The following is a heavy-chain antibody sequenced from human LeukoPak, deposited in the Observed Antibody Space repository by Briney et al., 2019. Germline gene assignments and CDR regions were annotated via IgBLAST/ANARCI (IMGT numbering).Heavy chain of an antibody. CDR2: IGAYNGNT. CDR1: GYTFTSYG. CDR3: ARDIIKTTVTTPVFDY. V-gene: IGHV1-18*01. J-gene: IGHJ4*02. D-gene: IGHD4-17*01. Sequence: ASVKVSCKASGYTFTSYGISWVRQAPGQGLEWMGWIGAYNGNTNYVQKLQGRVTMTTDTATSTAYMELRSLRSDDTAVYYCARDIIKTTVTTPVFDYWGQGTLVTVSS.